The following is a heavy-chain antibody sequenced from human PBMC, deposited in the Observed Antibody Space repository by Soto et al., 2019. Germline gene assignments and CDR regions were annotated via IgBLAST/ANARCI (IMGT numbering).Heavy chain of an antibody. CDR3: AKDHGSGWYKDYFDY. D-gene: IGHD6-19*01. V-gene: IGHV3-23*01. CDR1: GFTFSSYA. CDR2: ISGSGGST. J-gene: IGHJ4*02. Sequence: PGGSLRLSCAASGFTFSSYAMSWVRQAPGKGLEWVSAISGSGGSTHYADSVKGRFTISRDNSKNTLYLQMNSLRAEDTAVYYCAKDHGSGWYKDYFDYWGQGTLVTVSS.